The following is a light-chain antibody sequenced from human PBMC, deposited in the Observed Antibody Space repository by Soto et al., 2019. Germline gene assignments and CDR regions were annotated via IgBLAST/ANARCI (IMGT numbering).Light chain of an antibody. J-gene: IGKJ2*01. Sequence: DIQMTQSPSTLSASVGDRVTITCRASQSISSRLAWYQQKPGKAPKLLIYRASTLESGVPSRFSGSGSGTEFTPTISSLQPDDFATYFCQEYDGHCAFGQGTKLEIK. CDR2: RAS. CDR1: QSISSR. V-gene: IGKV1-5*03. CDR3: QEYDGHCA.